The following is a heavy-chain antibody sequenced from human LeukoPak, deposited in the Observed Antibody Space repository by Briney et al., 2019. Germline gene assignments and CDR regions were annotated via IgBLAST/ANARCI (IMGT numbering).Heavy chain of an antibody. CDR3: ARDSSAKYTNNWHAFDF. J-gene: IGHJ3*01. CDR2: INSGSTDI. Sequence: GGSPRLSCAASGFTFSSYGMNWVRQAPGKGLEWVSFINSGSTDIHYADSVKGRFIISRDNAKTSLYLQMNSLRDEDTAVYYCARDSSAKYTNNWHAFDFWGQGTVVTVSS. D-gene: IGHD1-1*01. V-gene: IGHV3-48*02. CDR1: GFTFSSYG.